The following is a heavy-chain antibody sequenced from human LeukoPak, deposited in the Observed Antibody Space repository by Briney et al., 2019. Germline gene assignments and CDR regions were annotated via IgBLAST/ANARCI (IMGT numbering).Heavy chain of an antibody. D-gene: IGHD2-21*02. CDR3: ARETLGVTAFDI. J-gene: IGHJ3*02. V-gene: IGHV6-1*01. Sequence: SQTLSLTCAISGDSDSSNSAAWNWTRQSPSRGLEWLGRTYYRSKWYNDYAVSVKSRIIINPDTSKNQFSLQLNSVTPEDTAVYYCARETLGVTAFDIRGQGTMVTVSS. CDR1: GDSDSSNSAA. CDR2: TYYRSKWYN.